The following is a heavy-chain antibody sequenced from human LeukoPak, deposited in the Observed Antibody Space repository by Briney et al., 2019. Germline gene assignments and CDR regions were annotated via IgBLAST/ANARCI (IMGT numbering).Heavy chain of an antibody. CDR1: GGSISSYY. CDR2: IYYSGST. D-gene: IGHD2-15*01. Sequence: SETLSPTCTVSGGSISSYYWSWIRQPPGKGLEWIGYIYYSGSTNYNPSLKSRVTISVDTSKNQFSLKLSSVTAADTAVYYCARGHCSGGSCPNDAFDIWGQGTMVTVSS. V-gene: IGHV4-59*08. J-gene: IGHJ3*02. CDR3: ARGHCSGGSCPNDAFDI.